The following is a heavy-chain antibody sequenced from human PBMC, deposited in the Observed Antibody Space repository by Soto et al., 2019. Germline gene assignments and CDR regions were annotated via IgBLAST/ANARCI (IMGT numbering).Heavy chain of an antibody. V-gene: IGHV4-61*01. J-gene: IGHJ5*02. CDR2: IYYSGST. CDR1: GGSVSSGSYY. CDR3: AREERGYSGYDPGWFDP. D-gene: IGHD5-12*01. Sequence: SETLSLTCTVSGGSVSSGSYYWSWIRQPPGKGLEWIGYIYYSGSTNYNPSLKSRVTISVDTSKNQFSLKLSSVTAADTAVYYCAREERGYSGYDPGWFDPWGQGTLVTVSS.